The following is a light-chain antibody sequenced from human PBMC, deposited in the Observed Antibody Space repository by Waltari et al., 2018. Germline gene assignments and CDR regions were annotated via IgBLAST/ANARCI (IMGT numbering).Light chain of an antibody. Sequence: DIQMTQSPSSLSASVGDRVTITCRASQNIADYLNWYQEKPGEAPKLLIWGASSLQRGVPSRFSGSGSGTDFTLTISSLHPEDFATYYCQQSYSTPYTFGQGTELDIK. CDR3: QQSYSTPYT. CDR2: GAS. J-gene: IGKJ2*01. V-gene: IGKV1-39*01. CDR1: QNIADY.